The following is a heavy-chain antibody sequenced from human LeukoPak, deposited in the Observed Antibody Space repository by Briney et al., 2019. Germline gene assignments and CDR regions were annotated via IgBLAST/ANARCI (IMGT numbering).Heavy chain of an antibody. Sequence: ASVKVSCKASGYTFTSYDINWVRQATGQGLEWMGWMNPNSGNTGYAQKFQGRVTMTRNTSISTAYMELSSLRSEDTAVYYCARNYDSSGHFDYWGQRTLVTVSS. J-gene: IGHJ4*02. CDR3: ARNYDSSGHFDY. D-gene: IGHD3-22*01. V-gene: IGHV1-8*01. CDR2: MNPNSGNT. CDR1: GYTFTSYD.